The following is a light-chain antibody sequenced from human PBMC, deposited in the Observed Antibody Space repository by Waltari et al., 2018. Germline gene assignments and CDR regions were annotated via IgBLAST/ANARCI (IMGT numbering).Light chain of an antibody. CDR2: KNG. Sequence: QSVLTQPPSASGTPGQRVTLSCSGSSSHIGKNHVNWYQHLPGTSPKLLIYKNGQRPSGVPDRFSGSKSGTSASLAISGLQSEDEADYYCATWDDSLNGWVFGGGTKLTVL. V-gene: IGLV1-44*01. J-gene: IGLJ3*02. CDR3: ATWDDSLNGWV. CDR1: SSHIGKNH.